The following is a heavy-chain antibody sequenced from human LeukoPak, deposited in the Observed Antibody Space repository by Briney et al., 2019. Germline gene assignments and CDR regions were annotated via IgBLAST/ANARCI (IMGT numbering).Heavy chain of an antibody. J-gene: IGHJ1*01. D-gene: IGHD2-21*02. CDR3: AKTDETAPAEDFQH. CDR1: GFSVSSNY. Sequence: GGSLRLSCAASGFSVSSNYMSWVRQAPGKGLVWVSVIYSGGSTYYADSVKGRFTISRDNSKNTLYLQMKSLRAEDTAVYYCAKTDETAPAEDFQHWGQGTLVTVSS. CDR2: IYSGGST. V-gene: IGHV3-53*01.